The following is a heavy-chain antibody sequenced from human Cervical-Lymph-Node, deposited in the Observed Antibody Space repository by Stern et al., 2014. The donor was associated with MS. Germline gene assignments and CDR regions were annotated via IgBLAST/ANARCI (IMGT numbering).Heavy chain of an antibody. J-gene: IGHJ3*02. D-gene: IGHD3-3*01. Sequence: VQLEESGPGLVKPSQPLPLSCTVSGGSISSVGYHWNWIRQHPEKGLVGIGSIYYTGSTYYNPSLKSLAVISVDSSKNQFSLNLTSVTAADTAVYYCARSSITIFRVVTAFDIWGQGTMVSVSS. V-gene: IGHV4-31*01. CDR1: GGSISSVGYH. CDR3: ARSSITIFRVVTAFDI. CDR2: IYYTGST.